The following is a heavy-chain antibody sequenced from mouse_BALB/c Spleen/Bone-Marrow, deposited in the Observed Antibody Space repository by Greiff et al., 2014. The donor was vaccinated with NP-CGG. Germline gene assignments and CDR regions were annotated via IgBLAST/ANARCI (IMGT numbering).Heavy chain of an antibody. V-gene: IGHV2-3*01. D-gene: IGHD4-1*01. CDR2: IWGDGST. CDR1: GFSLTSYG. J-gene: IGHJ2*01. CDR3: AKANWAPFDY. Sequence: VQVEESGPGLVAPSQSLSITCTVSGFSLTSYGVSWVRQPPGKGLEWLGVIWGDGSTNYHSAFMSRLGISKDNSKSQIFLKLNSLQTDDTATYYCAKANWAPFDYWGQGTTLTVSS.